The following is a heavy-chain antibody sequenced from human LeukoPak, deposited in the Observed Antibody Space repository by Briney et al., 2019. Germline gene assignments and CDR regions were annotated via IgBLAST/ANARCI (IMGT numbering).Heavy chain of an antibody. CDR3: ARLYSGSYLGAFDI. V-gene: IGHV1-69*05. CDR1: GGTFSSYA. J-gene: IGHJ3*02. CDR2: IIPIFGTA. Sequence: ASVKVSCKASGGTFSSYASSWVRQAPGQGLEWMGGIIPIFGTANYAQKFQGRVTITTDESTSTAYMELSSLRSEDTAVYYCARLYSGSYLGAFDIWGQGTMVTVSS. D-gene: IGHD1-26*01.